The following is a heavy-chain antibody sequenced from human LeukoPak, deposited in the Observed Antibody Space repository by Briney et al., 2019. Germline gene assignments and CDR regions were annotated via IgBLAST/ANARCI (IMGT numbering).Heavy chain of an antibody. CDR1: GGSISSSSYY. Sequence: PSETLSLTCTVSGGSISSSSYYWGWIRQPPGKGLEWIGSISYSGGTYYTPSLKTRVTLSVDTSKNQFSLKLSSVTAADTAVYYCARGYCSGGSCYLNWFDPWGQGTLVTVSS. CDR3: ARGYCSGGSCYLNWFDP. CDR2: ISYSGGT. J-gene: IGHJ5*02. D-gene: IGHD2-15*01. V-gene: IGHV4-39*01.